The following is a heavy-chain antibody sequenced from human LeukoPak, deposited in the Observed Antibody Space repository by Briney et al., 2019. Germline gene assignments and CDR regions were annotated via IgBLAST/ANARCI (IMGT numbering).Heavy chain of an antibody. CDR2: ISSDGRDK. D-gene: IGHD1-1*01. J-gene: IGHJ4*02. V-gene: IGHV3-30*18. Sequence: GGSLRLSCAASGCTFSGYGLHWVRQAPGTGLEWVAFISSDGRDKYYVDSVKGRFSISRDNSKNTLYLQMNSLRAEDTAVYYCAKDLEAAGTFDSWGQGTLVTVSS. CDR1: GCTFSGYG. CDR3: AKDLEAAGTFDS.